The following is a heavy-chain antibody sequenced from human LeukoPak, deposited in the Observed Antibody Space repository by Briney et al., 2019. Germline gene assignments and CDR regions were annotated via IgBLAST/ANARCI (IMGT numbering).Heavy chain of an antibody. J-gene: IGHJ4*02. CDR1: GGSFSGYY. CDR2: INHSGST. D-gene: IGHD3-10*01. Sequence: SETLSLTCAVYGGSFSGYYWSWIRQPPGKGLEWIGGINHSGSTNYNPSLKSRVTISVDTSKNQFSLKLSSVTAADTAVYYCAYTTYGSGSYSDYWGQGTLVTVSS. V-gene: IGHV4-34*01. CDR3: AYTTYGSGSYSDY.